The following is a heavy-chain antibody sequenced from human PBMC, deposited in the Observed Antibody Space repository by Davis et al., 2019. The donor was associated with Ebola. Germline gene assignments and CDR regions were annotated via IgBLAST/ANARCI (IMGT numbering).Heavy chain of an antibody. V-gene: IGHV1-2*02. J-gene: IGHJ4*02. CDR2: INPKSGGT. CDR1: GYPFSGYY. CDR3: AREEAYYYDSSGYSTFDY. Sequence: ASVKVSCKASGYPFSGYYIHWVRQAPGQGLEWMGGINPKSGGTNYAQNFQGRVTMTRDTSISTAYMELSGLRSDDTAVYYCAREEAYYYDSSGYSTFDYWGQGTLVTVSS. D-gene: IGHD3-22*01.